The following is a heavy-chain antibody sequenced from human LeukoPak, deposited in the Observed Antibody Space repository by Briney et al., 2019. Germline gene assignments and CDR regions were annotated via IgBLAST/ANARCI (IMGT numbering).Heavy chain of an antibody. V-gene: IGHV1-2*02. CDR1: GYTFTGYY. J-gene: IGHJ4*02. CDR2: INPNTGGT. Sequence: ASVKVSCTASGYTFTGYYIHWVRQAPGQGLEWMGWINPNTGGTNYVQKFQSRVTMTRDTSFSTTYMEMSRLRSDDTAVYYCARDYIQYQLLPDYWGQGTLVTV. CDR3: ARDYIQYQLLPDY. D-gene: IGHD2-2*01.